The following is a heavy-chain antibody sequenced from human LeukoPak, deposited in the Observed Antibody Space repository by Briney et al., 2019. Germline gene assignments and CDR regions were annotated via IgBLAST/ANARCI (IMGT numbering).Heavy chain of an antibody. CDR3: ARATTPIAAAAGRSDGYFDY. CDR1: GYTLTELS. CDR2: FDPEDGET. Sequence: GASVKVSCKVSGYTLTELSMHWVRQAPGKGLEWMGGFDPEDGETIYAQKFQGRVTMTEDTSTDTAYMELSSLRSDDTAVYYCARATTPIAAAAGRSDGYFDYWGQGTLVTVSS. J-gene: IGHJ4*02. D-gene: IGHD6-13*01. V-gene: IGHV1-24*01.